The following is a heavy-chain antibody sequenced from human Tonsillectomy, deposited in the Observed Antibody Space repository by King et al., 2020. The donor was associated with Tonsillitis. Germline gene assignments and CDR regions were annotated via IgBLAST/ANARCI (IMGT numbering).Heavy chain of an antibody. CDR1: GGRLVDFA. V-gene: IGHV3-9*01. CDR3: VKDMSPGSSGFGPFDY. Sequence: VQLVESGGGLVQPGRSLRLSCAASGGRLVDFAMHWVRQAPGQGLEWVSSISWNSGSIGYADSVKGRFTISRDNAKNSLYLQMNSLIGEDTAFYYCVKDMSPGSSGFGPFDYWGRGTLVTVSS. J-gene: IGHJ4*02. D-gene: IGHD6-19*01. CDR2: ISWNSGSI.